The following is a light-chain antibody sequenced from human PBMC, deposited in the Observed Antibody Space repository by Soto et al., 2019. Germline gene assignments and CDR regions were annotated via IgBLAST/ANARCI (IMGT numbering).Light chain of an antibody. CDR2: GAS. Sequence: EIVLTQSPGTLSRSPGERATLSCRASQSVSSSYLAWYQQKPGQAPRLLIYGASSRATGIPDRFSGSGSGTDFTLAIRRLGAEDFEVYYCQQYGSSPLAWTFGRGTKVDIK. V-gene: IGKV3-20*01. CDR3: QQYGSSPLAWT. CDR1: QSVSSSY. J-gene: IGKJ1*01.